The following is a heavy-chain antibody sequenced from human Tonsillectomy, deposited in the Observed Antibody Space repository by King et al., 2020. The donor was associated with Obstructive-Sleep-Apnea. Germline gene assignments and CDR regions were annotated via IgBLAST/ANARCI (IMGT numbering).Heavy chain of an antibody. Sequence: QLQESGPGQVKPSETLSLTCTVSGGSIRTFFLTWFRQPPGKGREGIGNIYYPVSTNYNPSLKSRVTMSVDTSKNQFSLELSSATAPDTAVYYCARGLAAVGWFDTWGQGTLVTVSS. V-gene: IGHV4-59*08. CDR2: IYYPVST. D-gene: IGHD6-13*01. CDR1: GGSIRTFF. J-gene: IGHJ5*02. CDR3: ARGLAAVGWFDT.